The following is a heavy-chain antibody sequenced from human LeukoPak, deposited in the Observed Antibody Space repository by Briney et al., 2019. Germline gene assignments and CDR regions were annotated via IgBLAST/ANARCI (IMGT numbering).Heavy chain of an antibody. CDR2: ISSSGSTI. CDR3: ARRATTERGHSYGLDF. V-gene: IGHV3-48*03. CDR1: GFTFSSYE. D-gene: IGHD5-18*01. J-gene: IGHJ4*02. Sequence: GGSLRLSCAASGFTFSSYEMNWVRQAPGKGLEWVSYISSSGSTIYYADSVKGRFTISRDNAKNSLYLQMNSLRAEDTAMYYCARRATTERGHSYGLDFWGQGTLVTVSS.